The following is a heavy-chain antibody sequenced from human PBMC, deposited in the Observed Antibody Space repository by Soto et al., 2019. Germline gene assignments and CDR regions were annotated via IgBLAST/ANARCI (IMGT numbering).Heavy chain of an antibody. V-gene: IGHV2-5*02. CDR3: AHIDPEIVTVRGHGGFDY. CDR2: IYWDDDK. D-gene: IGHD5-12*01. Sequence: QITLKESGPPLVRPPQTLTLTCTFSGFSLTSGVGVGWIRQPPGKALEWLALIYWDDDKRYSPSLKNRLTITKDTSKNQVVLTMTNVGPVDTATYFCAHIDPEIVTVRGHGGFDYWGQGTLVTVSS. J-gene: IGHJ4*02. CDR1: GFSLTSGVG.